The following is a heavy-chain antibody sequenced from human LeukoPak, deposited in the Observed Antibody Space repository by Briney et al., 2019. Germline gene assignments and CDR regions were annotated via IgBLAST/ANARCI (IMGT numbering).Heavy chain of an antibody. D-gene: IGHD5-18*01. J-gene: IGHJ4*02. CDR2: ISYDGSNK. CDR3: ARDENSYGPYYFDY. Sequence: GGSLRLSCAASGFTFSSYAMHWVRQAPGKGLEWVAVISYDGSNKYYADSVKGRFTISRDNSKNTLYLQMNSLRAEDTAVYYCARDENSYGPYYFDYWGQGTLVTVSS. CDR1: GFTFSSYA. V-gene: IGHV3-30-3*01.